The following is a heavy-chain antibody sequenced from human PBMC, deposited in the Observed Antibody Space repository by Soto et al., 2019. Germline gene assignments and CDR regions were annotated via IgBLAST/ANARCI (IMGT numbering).Heavy chain of an antibody. CDR2: ISYDGSNK. D-gene: IGHD5-12*01. Sequence: QVQLVESGGGVVQPGRSLRLSCAASGFTFSSYAMHWVRQAPGKGLEWVAVISYDGSNKYYADSVKGRFTISRDNSKNTLYLQMNSLRAEDTAVYYCARSVATHYFDYWGQGTLLTVCS. V-gene: IGHV3-30-3*01. CDR1: GFTFSSYA. CDR3: ARSVATHYFDY. J-gene: IGHJ4*02.